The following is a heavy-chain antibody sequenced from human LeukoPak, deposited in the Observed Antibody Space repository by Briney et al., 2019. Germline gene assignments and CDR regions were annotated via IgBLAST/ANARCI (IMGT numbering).Heavy chain of an antibody. CDR2: IWYDGSNK. J-gene: IGHJ4*02. D-gene: IGHD3-3*01. CDR3: ARDESQYYDFWSGYPLIY. CDR1: GFTFSSYA. V-gene: IGHV3-33*08. Sequence: PGGSLRLSCAASGFTFSSYAMHWVRQAPGKGLEWVAVIWYDGSNKYYADSVKGRFTISRDNSKNTLYLQMNSLRAEDTAVYYCARDESQYYDFWSGYPLIYWGQGTLVTVSS.